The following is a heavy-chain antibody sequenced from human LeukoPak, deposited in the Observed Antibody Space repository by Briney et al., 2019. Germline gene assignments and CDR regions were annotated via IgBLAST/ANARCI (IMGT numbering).Heavy chain of an antibody. CDR1: GFIFSNYW. D-gene: IGHD5-24*01. Sequence: GGSLRLSCAASGFIFSNYWMNWVRQTPGKGLEWVANIKKDGSEKNYVDSVKGQFTISRDNAKNSLYLQMNSLRAEDTAVYYCAADGYISPFDYWGQGTLVTVSS. V-gene: IGHV3-7*01. CDR2: IKKDGSEK. J-gene: IGHJ4*02. CDR3: AADGYISPFDY.